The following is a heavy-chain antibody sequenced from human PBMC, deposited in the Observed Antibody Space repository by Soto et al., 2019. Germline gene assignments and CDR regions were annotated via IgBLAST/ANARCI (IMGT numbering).Heavy chain of an antibody. D-gene: IGHD6-13*01. CDR3: ARGIATGQLDP. CDR1: GYTFTTYT. V-gene: IGHV1-3*01. CDR2: INPVNGNT. J-gene: IGHJ5*02. Sequence: QVQLVQSGAEVKKPGASVMLSCKASGYTFTTYTMNWVRQAPGQRLEWMGWINPVNGNTKSSQKFQGRVIITRDTPASTAYMELRSQRSADTAVYYCARGIATGQLDPWGQGTLVIVSS.